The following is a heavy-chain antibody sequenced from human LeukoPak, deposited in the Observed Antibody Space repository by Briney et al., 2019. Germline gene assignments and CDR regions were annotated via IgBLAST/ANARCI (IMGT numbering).Heavy chain of an antibody. CDR2: IYYSGST. D-gene: IGHD5-18*01. CDR3: AREKVGYSYGPYYYYGMDV. Sequence: SQTLSLTCTAAGGSISSDYCSWIWQPPGKGLEWIWDIYYSGSTIYNPSLKSRVTISVDTSKNQFSLKLSSVTAADTAVYYCAREKVGYSYGPYYYYGMDVWGQGTTVTVSS. J-gene: IGHJ6*02. CDR1: GGSISSDY. V-gene: IGHV4-59*01.